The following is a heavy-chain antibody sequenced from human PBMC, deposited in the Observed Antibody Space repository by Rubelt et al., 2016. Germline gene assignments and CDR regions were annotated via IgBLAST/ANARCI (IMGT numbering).Heavy chain of an antibody. J-gene: IGHJ4*02. CDR1: GFTFSDYS. Sequence: EVQLVESGGGVVQPGGSLRLSCVASGFTFSDYSMNWVRQAPGKGLEWISYIRVSSGAIYYADSVRGRFTVSRDDAKNSQYLQMNSLRDEDTATYYCVRDLGGHPPDCYWGQGTLVTVSS. D-gene: IGHD2-15*01. CDR3: VRDLGGHPPDCY. V-gene: IGHV3-48*02. CDR2: IRVSSGAI.